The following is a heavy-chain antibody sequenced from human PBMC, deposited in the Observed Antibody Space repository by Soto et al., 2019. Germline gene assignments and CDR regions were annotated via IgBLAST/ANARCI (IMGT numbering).Heavy chain of an antibody. V-gene: IGHV4-39*01. J-gene: IGHJ6*02. Sequence: SETLSLTCTVSGGSISSSSYYWGWIRQPPGKGLEWIGSIYYSGSTYYNPSLKSRVTISVDTSKNQFSLKLSSVTAADTAVYYCASLGQTTYYYYGMDVWGQGTTVTVSS. CDR2: IYYSGST. CDR1: GGSISSSSYY. CDR3: ASLGQTTYYYYGMDV. D-gene: IGHD3-16*01.